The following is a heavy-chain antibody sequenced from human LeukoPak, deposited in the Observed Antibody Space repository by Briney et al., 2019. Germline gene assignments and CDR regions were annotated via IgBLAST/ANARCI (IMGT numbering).Heavy chain of an antibody. V-gene: IGHV4-39*07. CDR3: ARGLRSSSWQGGVIDY. Sequence: SETLSLTCTVSGGSISSSSYYWSWIRQPPGKGLEWIGEINHSGSTNYNPSLKSRVTISVDTSKNQFSLKLSSVTAADTAVYYCARGLRSSSWQGGVIDYWGQGTLVTVSS. J-gene: IGHJ4*02. CDR1: GGSISSSSYY. CDR2: INHSGST. D-gene: IGHD6-13*01.